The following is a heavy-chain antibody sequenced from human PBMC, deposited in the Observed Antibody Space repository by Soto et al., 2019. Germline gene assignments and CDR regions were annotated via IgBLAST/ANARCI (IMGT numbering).Heavy chain of an antibody. CDR1: GFIFNNAW. D-gene: IGHD3-3*01. J-gene: IGHJ4*02. CDR3: TTATYDFCTGTYYVDF. V-gene: IGHV3-15*07. CDR2: IKSKTDGGTT. Sequence: EVQLVESGGDIIQPGGSLRLSWAPSGFIFNNAWMSWVRQAPGKGLVLVGRIKSKTDGGTTDYAAPVKSRFTISRDDSKNTLYLQMISLKIEDTAVYYCTTATYDFCTGTYYVDFWGQGTLVTVSS.